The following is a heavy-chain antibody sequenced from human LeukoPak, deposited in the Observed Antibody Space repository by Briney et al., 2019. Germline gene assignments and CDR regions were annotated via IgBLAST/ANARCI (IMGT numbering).Heavy chain of an antibody. D-gene: IGHD2-2*01. J-gene: IGHJ4*02. V-gene: IGHV4-59*08. CDR2: IYYSGST. CDR3: ARGRDPLQPLDY. CDR1: GGSISNYY. Sequence: SETLSLTCTVSGGSISNYYWTWIRQPPGKGLEWIGYIYYSGSTNYNPSLKSRVTISLDTSKNHFSLRLSSVTAADMAVYYLARGRDPLQPLDYWGQGTLVTVSS.